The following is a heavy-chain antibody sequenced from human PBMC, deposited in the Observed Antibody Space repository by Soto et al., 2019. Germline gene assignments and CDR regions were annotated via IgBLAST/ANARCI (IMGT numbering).Heavy chain of an antibody. Sequence: SETLSLTCTVSGGSISSSSYYWGWIRQPPGKGLEWIGSIFYSGSTYYNQSLKSRVTISVDTSKNQFSLKLSSVTAADTAVYYCACIFSGGYSYGFYYHGMDVWGQGTTVTVSS. CDR2: IFYSGST. V-gene: IGHV4-39*01. CDR3: ACIFSGGYSYGFYYHGMDV. D-gene: IGHD5-18*01. J-gene: IGHJ6*02. CDR1: GGSISSSSYY.